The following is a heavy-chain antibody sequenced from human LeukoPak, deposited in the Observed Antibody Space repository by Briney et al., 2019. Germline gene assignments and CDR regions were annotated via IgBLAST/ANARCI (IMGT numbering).Heavy chain of an antibody. CDR3: AITTMGAFDI. CDR2: VFTSAIISGNT. Sequence: SETLSLTCTVSGGSISSYYWSWIRQPPGKGLEWIGRVFTSAIISGNTNYNPSLKSRVTMSVDSSKNQFSLKLRSVTAADTAVYYCAITTMGAFDIWGQGTMVTVSS. D-gene: IGHD4-11*01. V-gene: IGHV4-4*07. J-gene: IGHJ3*02. CDR1: GGSISSYY.